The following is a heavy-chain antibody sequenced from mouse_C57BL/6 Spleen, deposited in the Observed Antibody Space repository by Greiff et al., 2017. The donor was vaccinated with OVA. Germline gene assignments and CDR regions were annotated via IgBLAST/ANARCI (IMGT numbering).Heavy chain of an antibody. D-gene: IGHD2-3*01. Sequence: QVQLQQSGPELVKPGASVKISCKASGYAFSSSWMNWVKQRPGKGLEWIGRIYPGDGDTNYNGKFKGKATLTADKSSSTAYMQLSSLTSEDSAVYFCARMDTTGYFDVWGTGTTVTVSS. J-gene: IGHJ1*03. CDR2: IYPGDGDT. CDR3: ARMDTTGYFDV. CDR1: GYAFSSSW. V-gene: IGHV1-82*01.